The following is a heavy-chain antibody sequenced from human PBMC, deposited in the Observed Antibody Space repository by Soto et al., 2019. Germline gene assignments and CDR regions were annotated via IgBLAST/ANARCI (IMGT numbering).Heavy chain of an antibody. CDR3: ARGLGYCSSTSCSETDY. J-gene: IGHJ4*02. Sequence: QVQLVQSGAEVKKPGSSVKVSCKASGGTFSSYAISWVRQAPGQGLEWMGGIIPIFGTANYAQKFQGRVTITADESMSTAYMELSSLRSEDTAVYYCARGLGYCSSTSCSETDYWGQGTLVTVSS. CDR2: IIPIFGTA. CDR1: GGTFSSYA. D-gene: IGHD2-2*01. V-gene: IGHV1-69*01.